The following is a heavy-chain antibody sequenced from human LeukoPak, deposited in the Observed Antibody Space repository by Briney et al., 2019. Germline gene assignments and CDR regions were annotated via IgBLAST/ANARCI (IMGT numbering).Heavy chain of an antibody. Sequence: GASVKVSFKSAGYTFTGYYKDRVRLAPGQGLEWMGWINPNSGGTNYAQKFQGRVTMTTDTSISTAYMELSRLRSDDTAVYYCASEQRLCYHWGQGTLVTVSS. J-gene: IGHJ5*02. V-gene: IGHV1-2*02. CDR2: INPNSGGT. CDR1: GYTFTGYY. CDR3: ASEQRLCYH.